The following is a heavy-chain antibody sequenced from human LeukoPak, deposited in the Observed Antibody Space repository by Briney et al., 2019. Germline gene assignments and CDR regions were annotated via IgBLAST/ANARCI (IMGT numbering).Heavy chain of an antibody. J-gene: IGHJ5*02. CDR3: ARDRGVAVAGSTSNWFDP. CDR1: GYTFTSYY. CDR2: INPSGGST. D-gene: IGHD6-19*01. V-gene: IGHV1-46*01. Sequence: ASVKVSCKASGYTFTSYYMHWVRQAPGQGLEWMGIINPSGGSTSYAQKFQGRVTMTRDTSTSTVYMELSSLRSEDTAVYYCARDRGVAVAGSTSNWFDPWGQGTLVTVSS.